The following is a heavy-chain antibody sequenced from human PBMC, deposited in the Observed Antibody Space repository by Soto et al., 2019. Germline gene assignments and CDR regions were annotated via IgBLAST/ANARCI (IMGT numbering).Heavy chain of an antibody. CDR3: ARLTDC. Sequence: GGSLRLSCAASGFTFSTSWMHWVRQAPGKGLVWVSHIDSDGSSTTYADSVKGRFTISRDNAKNTLYLQMNSLRAEDTAVYYCARLTDCWGQGTLVTVSS. V-gene: IGHV3-74*03. CDR2: IDSDGSST. CDR1: GFTFSTSW. J-gene: IGHJ4*02.